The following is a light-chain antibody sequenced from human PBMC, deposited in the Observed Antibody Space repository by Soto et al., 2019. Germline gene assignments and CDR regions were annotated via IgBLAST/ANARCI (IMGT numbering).Light chain of an antibody. CDR1: SGHSSYA. V-gene: IGLV4-69*01. CDR3: QTWGTGIHVV. Sequence: QLVLTQSPSASASLGASVKLTCTLSSGHSSYAIAWHQQQPEKGPRYLMKLNSDGSHSKGDGIPDRFSGSSSGAERYLTISSLRSEDEADYYCQTWGTGIHVVFGGGTKLTV. CDR2: LNSDGSH. J-gene: IGLJ2*01.